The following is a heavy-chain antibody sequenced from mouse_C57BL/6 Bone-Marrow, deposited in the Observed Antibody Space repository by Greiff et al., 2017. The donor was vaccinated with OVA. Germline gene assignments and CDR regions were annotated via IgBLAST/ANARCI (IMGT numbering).Heavy chain of an antibody. CDR3: ARHGWFAY. CDR2: IYPRSGNT. Sequence: VQLQQSGAELARPGASVKLSCKASGYTFTSYGISWVKQRTGQGLEWIGEIYPRSGNTYYNEKFKGKATLTADKSSSTAYMELRSLTSEDSAVYFCARHGWFAYWGQGTLVTVSA. V-gene: IGHV1-81*01. J-gene: IGHJ3*01. CDR1: GYTFTSYG.